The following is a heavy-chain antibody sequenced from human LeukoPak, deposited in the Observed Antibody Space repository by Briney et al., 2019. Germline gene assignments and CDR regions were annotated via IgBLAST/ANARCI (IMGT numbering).Heavy chain of an antibody. CDR3: ASEEATYYYVSSGFLDY. CDR1: GFTFSSYG. V-gene: IGHV3-33*08. J-gene: IGHJ4*02. D-gene: IGHD3-22*01. Sequence: PGRSLRLSCAASGFTFSSYGMHWVRQAPGKGLEWVAVIRYDGSNKYYADSVKGRFTISRDNSKNTLYLQMNSLRAEDTAVYYCASEEATYYYVSSGFLDYWGQGTLVTVSS. CDR2: IRYDGSNK.